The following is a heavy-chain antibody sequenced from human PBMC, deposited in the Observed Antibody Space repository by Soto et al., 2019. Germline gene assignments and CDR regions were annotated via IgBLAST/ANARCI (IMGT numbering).Heavy chain of an antibody. D-gene: IGHD3-10*01. V-gene: IGHV3-48*03. CDR1: GFTFSSYE. Sequence: PGGSLRLSCAASGFTFSSYEMNWVRQAPGKGLEWVSYISSSGSTIYYADSVKGRFTISRDNAKNSLYPKMNSLRAEDTAVYYCARYGSGSYHDCWGQGTLVTVSS. CDR3: ARYGSGSYHDC. J-gene: IGHJ4*02. CDR2: ISSSGSTI.